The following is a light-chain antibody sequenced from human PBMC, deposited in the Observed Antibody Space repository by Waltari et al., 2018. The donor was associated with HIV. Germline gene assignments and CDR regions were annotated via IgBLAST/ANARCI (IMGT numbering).Light chain of an antibody. CDR1: QTVNYN. J-gene: IGKJ1*01. CDR3: HQYDDWSQWT. CDR2: GAF. Sequence: EIVMTQSPVNLSMSTGETATLSCRASQTVNYNLAWYQQRPGQAPRLLISGAFTRANGISPRLTVSGSGTEVSVTINSLQPDDLGVYWCHQYDDWSQWTFGQGTKVEIK. V-gene: IGKV3-15*01.